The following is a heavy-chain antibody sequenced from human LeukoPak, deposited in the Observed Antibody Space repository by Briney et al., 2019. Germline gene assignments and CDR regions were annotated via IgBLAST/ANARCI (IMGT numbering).Heavy chain of an antibody. D-gene: IGHD2-2*01. Sequence: SETLSLTCAVYGGSFSGYYWSWIRQPPGKGLEWIGEINHSGSTNYNPSLKSRVTISVDTSKNQFSLKLSSVTAADTAVYYCARGLCSGTSCRPYYMDVWGKGTTVTVSS. V-gene: IGHV4-34*01. J-gene: IGHJ6*03. CDR1: GGSFSGYY. CDR2: INHSGST. CDR3: ARGLCSGTSCRPYYMDV.